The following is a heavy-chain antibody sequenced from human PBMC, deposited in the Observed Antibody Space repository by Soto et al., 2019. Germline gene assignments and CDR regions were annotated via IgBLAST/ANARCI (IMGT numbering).Heavy chain of an antibody. J-gene: IGHJ4*02. CDR2: ITRNSGSI. Sequence: DVQLVESGGGLVQPGRSLRLSCAASGFTFDDYAMHWVRQVPGKGLEWVSGITRNSGSIAYADSVKGRFTISRDNAKNSLYLQMNSLGAEDTALYYCARSYAASGCSCFDYWGQGSLVTVSS. V-gene: IGHV3-9*01. CDR3: ARSYAASGCSCFDY. D-gene: IGHD2-15*01. CDR1: GFTFDDYA.